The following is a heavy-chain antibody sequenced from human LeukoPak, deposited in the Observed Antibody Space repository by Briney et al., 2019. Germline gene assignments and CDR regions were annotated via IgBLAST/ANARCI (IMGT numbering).Heavy chain of an antibody. J-gene: IGHJ4*02. CDR1: GFTFSDYY. Sequence: GGSLRLSCAASGFTFSDYYMSWIRQAPGKGLEWVSYISSSGSTIYYADSVKGRFTISRDNAKNSLYLQMNSLRAEDTAVYYCARELCSSTSCSGFDYWGQGTLVTVSS. V-gene: IGHV3-11*04. D-gene: IGHD2-2*01. CDR2: ISSSGSTI. CDR3: ARELCSSTSCSGFDY.